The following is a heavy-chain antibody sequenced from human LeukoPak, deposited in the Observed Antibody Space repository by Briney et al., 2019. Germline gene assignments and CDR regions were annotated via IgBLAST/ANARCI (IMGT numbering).Heavy chain of an antibody. V-gene: IGHV3-53*01. CDR2: IYSGGST. CDR1: GFTVSSNY. CDR3: AREAVTRNYFDY. J-gene: IGHJ4*02. Sequence: PGGSLRLSCAASGFTVSSNYMNCVRQAPGKGLEWVSVIYSGGSTYYADSVKGRFTISSDNSKNTLYLQMNSLRAEDTAVYYCAREAVTRNYFDYWGQGTLVTVSS. D-gene: IGHD4-17*01.